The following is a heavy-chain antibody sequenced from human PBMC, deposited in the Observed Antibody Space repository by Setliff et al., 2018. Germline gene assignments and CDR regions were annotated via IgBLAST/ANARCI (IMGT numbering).Heavy chain of an antibody. D-gene: IGHD3-3*01. CDR2: IFYSGSS. J-gene: IGHJ6*02. V-gene: IGHV4-59*01. CDR3: ARLSWNGLRYYGLDV. Sequence: SETLSLTCTVSGVSIRSYYWSWIRQPPGKGLEWIGYIFYSGSSNYNPSLQSRVSISVDTSKNQFSLKLRSVTAADTAVYYCARLSWNGLRYYGLDVWGQGTTVTVSS. CDR1: GVSIRSYY.